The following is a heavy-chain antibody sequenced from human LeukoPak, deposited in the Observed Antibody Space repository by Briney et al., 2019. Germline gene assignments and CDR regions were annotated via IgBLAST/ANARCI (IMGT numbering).Heavy chain of an antibody. V-gene: IGHV3-66*01. CDR2: IYSGGST. CDR1: GFTVSDNY. J-gene: IGHJ4*02. CDR3: ARVGGGRYYFDS. D-gene: IGHD3-16*01. Sequence: PGGSLRLSCAASGFTVSDNYLSWVRQVPGKGPEWISVIYSGGSTYYADSVKGRFTISRDNSKNTLSLQMNSLSAEDTAIYYCARVGGGRYYFDSWGQGTLVTVSS.